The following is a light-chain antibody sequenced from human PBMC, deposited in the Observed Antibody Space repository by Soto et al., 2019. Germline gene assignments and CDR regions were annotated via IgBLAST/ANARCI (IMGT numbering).Light chain of an antibody. CDR3: QQYGSSPPWT. Sequence: EIVLTQSPGTLSLSPGERATLSCRASQSVSSSYLAWYQQKPGQAPRLLIYGASSRATGIPDRFSGSGSGTDFTLTISRLEREDFAVYYCQQYGSSPPWTFGQGTKVEMK. CDR2: GAS. V-gene: IGKV3-20*01. J-gene: IGKJ1*01. CDR1: QSVSSSY.